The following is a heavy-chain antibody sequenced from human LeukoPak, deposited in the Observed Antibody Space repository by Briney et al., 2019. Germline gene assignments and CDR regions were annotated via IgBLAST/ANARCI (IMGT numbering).Heavy chain of an antibody. CDR3: ARGRERDGTAMGPYYYYYYYMDV. D-gene: IGHD5-18*01. J-gene: IGHJ6*03. Sequence: ASVKVSCKASGYTFTGYYMHWVREAPGQGLEWMGRINPNSGGTNYAQKFQGRFTMTRDTSISTAYMELSGLRSDDTAVYYCARGRERDGTAMGPYYYYYYYMDVWGKGTTVTVTS. CDR2: INPNSGGT. CDR1: GYTFTGYY. V-gene: IGHV1-2*06.